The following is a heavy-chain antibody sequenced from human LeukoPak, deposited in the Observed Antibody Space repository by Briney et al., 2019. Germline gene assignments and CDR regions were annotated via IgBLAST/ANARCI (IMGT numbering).Heavy chain of an antibody. V-gene: IGHV4-38-2*01. J-gene: IGHJ6*02. CDR1: GYSISGDYY. D-gene: IGHD3-9*01. Sequence: PSETLSLTCAVSGYSISGDYYWGWIRQPPGKGLEWIGSIYHSGSTNYNPSLKSRVTISVDTSKNQFSLKLSSVTAADTAVYYCARNGVLSWYHYYGLDVWGQGTTVTVSS. CDR3: ARNGVLSWYHYYGLDV. CDR2: IYHSGST.